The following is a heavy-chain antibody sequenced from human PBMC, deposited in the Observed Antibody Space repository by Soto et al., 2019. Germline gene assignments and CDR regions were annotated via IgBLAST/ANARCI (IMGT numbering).Heavy chain of an antibody. CDR3: ASTGRTVTTFSPPDY. CDR2: INSDGGSA. D-gene: IGHD4-17*01. V-gene: IGHV3-74*01. CDR1: GFTFSRSW. J-gene: IGHJ4*02. Sequence: EVQLVESGGGLVQPGGSLRLNCAASGFTFSRSWMHWVRQAPGKGLVWVSRINSDGGSASYADSVTGLFTISRDNARNTVNLQMNSLRAEDTAVYYCASTGRTVTTFSPPDYWGQGPLVTISS.